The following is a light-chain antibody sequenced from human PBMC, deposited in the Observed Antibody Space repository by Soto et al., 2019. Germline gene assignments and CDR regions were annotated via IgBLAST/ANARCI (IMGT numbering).Light chain of an antibody. CDR1: QDINNF. J-gene: IGKJ5*01. V-gene: IGKV1-16*01. CDR2: AAS. CDR3: QHYDGYPQT. Sequence: DIQMTQSPSSLSASVGDSVTITCRASQDINNFLAWFQQKPGKAPKSLIFAASSLYSGVPSRFIGSGSGTDFTLTISSLQAEDFGTYYCQHYDGYPQTFGQGTRLEIK.